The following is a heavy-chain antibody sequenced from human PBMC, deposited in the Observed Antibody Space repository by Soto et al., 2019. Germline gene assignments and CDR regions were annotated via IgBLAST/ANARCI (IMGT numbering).Heavy chain of an antibody. Sequence: QITLKESGPTLVKPTQTLTLTCTFSGFSLSTSGVGVGWIRQPPGKALEWLALIYWDDDKRYSPSVKSRITITKETCKIHVPLPISDMDLVDSVTCYCAHIASYYDSRGSDSNAEYFQHWGQGTLVTVSS. D-gene: IGHD3-22*01. CDR2: IYWDDDK. CDR3: AHIASYYDSRGSDSNAEYFQH. J-gene: IGHJ1*01. CDR1: GFSLSTSGVG. V-gene: IGHV2-5*02.